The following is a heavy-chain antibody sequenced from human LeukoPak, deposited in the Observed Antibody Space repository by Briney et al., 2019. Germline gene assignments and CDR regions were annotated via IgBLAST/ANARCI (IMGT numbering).Heavy chain of an antibody. Sequence: GGSLRLSCAASGFTFSTYSMNWVRQAPGKGLEWVSSISSSSSYIYYADSVKGRFTISRDNAKNSLYLQMNSLRAVDTAVYYCARDTRYDILTGYLDYWGQGTLVTVSS. CDR2: ISSSSSYI. D-gene: IGHD3-9*01. CDR3: ARDTRYDILTGYLDY. J-gene: IGHJ4*02. V-gene: IGHV3-21*01. CDR1: GFTFSTYS.